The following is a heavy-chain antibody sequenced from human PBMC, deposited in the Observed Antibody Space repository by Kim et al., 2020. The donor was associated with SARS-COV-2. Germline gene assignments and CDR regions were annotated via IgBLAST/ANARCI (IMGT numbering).Heavy chain of an antibody. CDR3: AHSRTTIPISYGDLTVGFDP. V-gene: IGHV2-5*02. J-gene: IGHJ5*02. CDR1: GFSLSTSGVG. D-gene: IGHD4-17*01. CDR2: IYWDDDK. Sequence: SGPTLVNPTQTLTLTCTFSGFSLSTSGVGVGWIRQPPGKALEWLALIYWDDDKRYSPSLKSRLTITKDTSKNQVVLTMTNMDPVDTATYYCAHSRTTIPISYGDLTVGFDPWGQGTLVTVSS.